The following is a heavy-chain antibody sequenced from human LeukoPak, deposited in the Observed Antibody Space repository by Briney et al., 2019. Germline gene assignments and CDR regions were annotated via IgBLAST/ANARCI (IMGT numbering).Heavy chain of an antibody. V-gene: IGHV3-33*08. CDR3: ARGYSYRFDY. CDR2: IWYDGSNK. J-gene: IGHJ4*02. Sequence: GGPLRLSCAASGFTFSSYSMHWVRQAPGKGLEWVAVIWYDGSNKYYADSVKGRFTISRDNSKNTLYLQMNSLRDGDTAVYYCARGYSYRFDYWGQGTLVTASS. CDR1: GFTFSSYS. D-gene: IGHD4-11*01.